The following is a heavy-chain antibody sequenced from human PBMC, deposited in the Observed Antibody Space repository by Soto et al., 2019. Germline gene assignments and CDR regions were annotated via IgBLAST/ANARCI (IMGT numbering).Heavy chain of an antibody. J-gene: IGHJ4*02. Sequence: EVQLVESGGGLVKPGGSLRLSCAASEFTFSSYSKNWVRQAPGKGLEWVSSISSSSSYIYYADSVKGRFTISRDNAKNSLYLQMNSLRAEDTAVYYCARDRGKDVVPLDYWGQGTLVTVSS. CDR3: ARDRGKDVVPLDY. CDR1: EFTFSSYS. V-gene: IGHV3-21*01. CDR2: ISSSSSYI. D-gene: IGHD3-10*01.